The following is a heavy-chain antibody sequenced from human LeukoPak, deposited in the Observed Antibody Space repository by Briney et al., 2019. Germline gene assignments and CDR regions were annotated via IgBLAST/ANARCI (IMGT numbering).Heavy chain of an antibody. D-gene: IGHD2-15*01. V-gene: IGHV3-30*18. CDR3: AKDLGYCGVGSCTTIDY. J-gene: IGHJ4*02. Sequence: PGGSLRLSCTTSRFTFSNYGMHWVRQAPGKGLEWVAVISYDGNNKYYADSVKGRFTISRDNSKNTLFLQMNSLRAEDTAVYYCAKDLGYCGVGSCTTIDYWGQGTLVTVSS. CDR1: RFTFSNYG. CDR2: ISYDGNNK.